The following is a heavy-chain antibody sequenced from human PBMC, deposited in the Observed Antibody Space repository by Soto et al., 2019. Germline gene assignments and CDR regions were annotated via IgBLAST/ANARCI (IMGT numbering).Heavy chain of an antibody. CDR3: TTGIVVVIPSTTDV. CDR1: GFTFSNAW. Sequence: EVQLVESGGGLVKPGGPLRLSCAASGFTFSNAWMSWVRQDPGKWLEWVGRIKRKTDGGTTDYAAPVKGRFPISRDDPKNTLYLQMNSMTTAHTAVYYCTTGIVVVIPSTTDVWGQGTTVTVSS. J-gene: IGHJ6*02. V-gene: IGHV3-15*01. CDR2: IKRKTDGGTT. D-gene: IGHD3-22*01.